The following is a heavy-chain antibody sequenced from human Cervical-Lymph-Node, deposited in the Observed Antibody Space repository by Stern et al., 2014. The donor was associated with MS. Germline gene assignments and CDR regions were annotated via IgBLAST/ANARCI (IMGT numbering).Heavy chain of an antibody. Sequence: VQLVQSGAEVKKPGASVKVSCKASGYSFTDYYLHWVRQAPGQGLEWMGRISPNSGATSYAQKFEGRVTMTRDTSINTAYMGLSRLTSDDTAVYFCAKDGSPWYEDNLEIWGQGTMVTVSS. CDR2: ISPNSGAT. D-gene: IGHD6-6*01. J-gene: IGHJ3*02. CDR3: AKDGSPWYEDNLEI. V-gene: IGHV1-2*06. CDR1: GYSFTDYY.